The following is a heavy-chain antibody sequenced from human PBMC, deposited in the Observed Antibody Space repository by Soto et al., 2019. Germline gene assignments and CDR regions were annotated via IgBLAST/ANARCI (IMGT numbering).Heavy chain of an antibody. D-gene: IGHD5-18*01. V-gene: IGHV1-69*06. J-gene: IGHJ5*02. Sequence: QVQLVQSGAEVKKPGSSVKVSCKASGGTFSSDGISWVRQAPGQGLEWMGGMIPIFDTTNYAQKFQGRVTITAAKSTSTAYMELSGLSSEDTAVYYCARKRDTTCIQVPVPADWFDPWGQGTLVTVSS. CDR1: GGTFSSDG. CDR3: ARKRDTTCIQVPVPADWFDP. CDR2: MIPIFDTT.